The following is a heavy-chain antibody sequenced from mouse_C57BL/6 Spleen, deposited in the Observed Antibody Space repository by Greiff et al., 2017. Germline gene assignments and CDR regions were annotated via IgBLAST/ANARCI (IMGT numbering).Heavy chain of an antibody. CDR2: ISSGSSTI. D-gene: IGHD3-1*01. CDR1: GFTFSDYG. V-gene: IGHV5-17*01. J-gene: IGHJ2*01. Sequence: EVKVVESGGGLVKPGGSLTLSCAASGFTFSDYGMHWVRQAPEKGLEWVAYISSGSSTIYYADTVKGRFTISRDNAKNTLFLQMTSLRSEDTAMYYCARSLGDYWGQGTTLTVSS. CDR3: ARSLGDY.